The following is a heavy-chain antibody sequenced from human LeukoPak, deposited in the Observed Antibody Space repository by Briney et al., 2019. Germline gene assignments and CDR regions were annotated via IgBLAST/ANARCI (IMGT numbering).Heavy chain of an antibody. CDR3: ASPGGGYSSVDHDAFDI. V-gene: IGHV1-2*02. Sequence: GASVKVSCKASGYTFTIYYLHWLRQAPGQGPEWMGWINPNSDGTNYAQKFQGRVTMTTDTSTSTAYMELRSLRSDDTAVYYCASPGGGYSSVDHDAFDIWGQGTMVTVSS. J-gene: IGHJ3*02. CDR2: INPNSDGT. D-gene: IGHD6-25*01. CDR1: GYTFTIYY.